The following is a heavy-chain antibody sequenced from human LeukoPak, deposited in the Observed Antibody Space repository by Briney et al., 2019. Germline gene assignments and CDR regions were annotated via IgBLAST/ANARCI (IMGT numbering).Heavy chain of an antibody. J-gene: IGHJ5*02. CDR1: GVSISTNNYC. Sequence: SETLSLTCTVSGVSISTNNYCWGWIRQPPGKGLEWIGSVYNSGSTNSNPSLRSRVTISVDRSKNQFSLKLSSVTAADTAVYYCVRPHIIVAVAGTTWFDPWGQGTLVTVSS. D-gene: IGHD6-19*01. V-gene: IGHV4-39*01. CDR3: VRPHIIVAVAGTTWFDP. CDR2: VYNSGST.